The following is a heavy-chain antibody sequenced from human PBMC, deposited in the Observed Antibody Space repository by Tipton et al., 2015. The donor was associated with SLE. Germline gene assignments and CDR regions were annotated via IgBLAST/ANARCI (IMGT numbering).Heavy chain of an antibody. CDR3: ARGIAAAGNY. Sequence: TLSLTCAVYGGPFSGYYWSWIRQPPGKGLEWIGEINHSGSTNYNPSLKSRVTISVDTSKNQFSLKLSSVTAADTAVYYCARGIAAAGNYWGQGTLVTVSS. V-gene: IGHV4-34*01. D-gene: IGHD6-13*01. CDR1: GGPFSGYY. CDR2: INHSGST. J-gene: IGHJ4*02.